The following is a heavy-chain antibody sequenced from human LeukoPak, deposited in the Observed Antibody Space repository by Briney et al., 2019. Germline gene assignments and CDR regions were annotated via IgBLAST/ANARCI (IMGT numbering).Heavy chain of an antibody. D-gene: IGHD3-22*01. J-gene: IGHJ4*02. CDR1: GVTFGTYA. CDR3: ARAYQPRYYYDSSGYSSFDY. Sequence: GSSVKVSCKAPGVTFGTYAISWVRQAPGQGLEWMGWISAYNGNTNYAQKLQGRVTMTTDTSTSTAYMELRSLRSDDTAVYYCARAYQPRYYYDSSGYSSFDYWGQGTLVTVSS. CDR2: ISAYNGNT. V-gene: IGHV1-18*01.